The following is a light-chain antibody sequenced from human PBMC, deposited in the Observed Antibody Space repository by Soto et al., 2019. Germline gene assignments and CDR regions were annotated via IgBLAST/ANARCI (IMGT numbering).Light chain of an antibody. CDR2: GAS. J-gene: IGKJ5*01. V-gene: IGKV3-15*01. Sequence: DIVMTQSAATLSVSPGEGDNLXCRASQSISSDLAWYQQKPGQAPRPLIYGASTRANGIPARFSGSVSGTECTLTISSLEPEDFAVDYCQQRSNRGFGQGTRLEIK. CDR3: QQRSNRG. CDR1: QSISSD.